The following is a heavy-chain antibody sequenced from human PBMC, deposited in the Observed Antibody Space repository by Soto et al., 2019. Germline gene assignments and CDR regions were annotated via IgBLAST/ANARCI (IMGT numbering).Heavy chain of an antibody. J-gene: IGHJ4*02. CDR1: GFTFSIYA. CDR2: ISGSGSNA. Sequence: EVQLLESGGGLVQPGGSLRLSCAASGFTFSIYAMTWVRQAPGKGLEWVSVISGSGSNAYYADSVKGRFTISRDNSKNRVHLQMNSLRAEDTAVYYCARWEAGVIVGWDYWGQGTLVTVSS. CDR3: ARWEAGVIVGWDY. D-gene: IGHD2-21*01. V-gene: IGHV3-23*01.